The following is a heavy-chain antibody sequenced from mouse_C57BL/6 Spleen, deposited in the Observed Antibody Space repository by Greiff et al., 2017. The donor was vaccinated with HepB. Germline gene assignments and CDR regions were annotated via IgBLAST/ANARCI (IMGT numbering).Heavy chain of an antibody. J-gene: IGHJ1*03. V-gene: IGHV5-17*01. CDR1: GFTFSDYG. CDR3: AKNYGSSHWYFDV. D-gene: IGHD1-1*01. Sequence: EVHLVESGGGLVKPGGSLKLSCAASGFTFSDYGMHWVRQAPEKGLEWVAYISSGSSTIYYADTVKGRFTISRDNAKNTLCLQMTSLRSEDTAVYYCAKNYGSSHWYFDVWGTGTTVTVSS. CDR2: ISSGSSTI.